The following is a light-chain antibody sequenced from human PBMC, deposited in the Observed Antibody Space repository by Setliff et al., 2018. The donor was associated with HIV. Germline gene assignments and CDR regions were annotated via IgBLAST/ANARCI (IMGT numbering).Light chain of an antibody. V-gene: IGLV2-14*01. CDR3: SSFTSSSSYV. Sequence: QSALTQPASVSGSPGQSITISCTGTSIDFGSYAYVSWYQHQPGKVPKLMIYEVSNRPSGVSDRFSGSKSGNTASLTISGLQTEDEADYYCSSFTSSSSYVFGTGTKVTVL. J-gene: IGLJ1*01. CDR1: SIDFGSYAY. CDR2: EVS.